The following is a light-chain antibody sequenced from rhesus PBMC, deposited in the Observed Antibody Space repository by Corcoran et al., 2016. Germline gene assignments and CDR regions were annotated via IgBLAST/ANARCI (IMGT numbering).Light chain of an antibody. Sequence: DIQMTQSPSSLSASVGDRVTITCRASENVNNYLNWYQQKPGKAPKLLIYKASTLQSGVPSRFSVSGSVTDYTFTISSLQPEDVATYYCQHGYGTPFTFGPGTKLDIK. V-gene: IGKV1-74*01. CDR3: QHGYGTPFT. CDR1: ENVNNY. CDR2: KAS. J-gene: IGKJ3*01.